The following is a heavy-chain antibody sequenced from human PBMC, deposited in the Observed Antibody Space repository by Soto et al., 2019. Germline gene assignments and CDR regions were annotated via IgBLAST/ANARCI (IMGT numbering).Heavy chain of an antibody. CDR3: ARELYYYDSSGYGIGYYFDY. J-gene: IGHJ4*02. V-gene: IGHV1-18*01. CDR1: GYTFTSYG. D-gene: IGHD3-22*01. CDR2: ISAYNGNT. Sequence: ASVKVSCKASGYTFTSYGISWVRQAPGQGLEWMGWISAYNGNTNYAQKLQGRVTMTTDTSTSTAYMEPRSLRSDDTAVYYCARELYYYDSSGYGIGYYFDYWGQGTLVTVSS.